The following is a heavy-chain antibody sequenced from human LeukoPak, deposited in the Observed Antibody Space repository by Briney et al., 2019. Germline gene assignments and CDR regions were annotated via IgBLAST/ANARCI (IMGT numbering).Heavy chain of an antibody. CDR1: DGSISSSSYY. Sequence: SGTLSLTCTVSDGSISSSSYYWGWIRQPPGKGLEWIGSIYYSGSTYYNPSLKSRVTISVDTSKNQFSLKLSSVTAADTAVYYCAVRGIAAAGLFDPWGQGTLVTVSS. CDR3: AVRGIAAAGLFDP. D-gene: IGHD6-13*01. J-gene: IGHJ5*02. V-gene: IGHV4-39*01. CDR2: IYYSGST.